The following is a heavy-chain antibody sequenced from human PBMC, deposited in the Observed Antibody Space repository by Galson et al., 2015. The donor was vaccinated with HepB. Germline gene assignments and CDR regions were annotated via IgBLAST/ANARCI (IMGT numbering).Heavy chain of an antibody. Sequence: SVKVSCKASGGTFSSYAFSWVRQAPGQGLEWMGGITPILGISNYAQKFQGRVTITADKSTSIAYMELSSLGSEDTAIYYCAREGTYYYDSSGNLNAFDIWGQGTMVTVSS. D-gene: IGHD3-22*01. CDR2: ITPILGIS. V-gene: IGHV1-69*10. CDR3: AREGTYYYDSSGNLNAFDI. CDR1: GGTFSSYA. J-gene: IGHJ3*02.